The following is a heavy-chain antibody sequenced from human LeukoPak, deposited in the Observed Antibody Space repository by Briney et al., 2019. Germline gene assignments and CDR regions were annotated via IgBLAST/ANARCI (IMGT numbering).Heavy chain of an antibody. D-gene: IGHD2-2*01. CDR2: ISYDGSNK. V-gene: IGHV3-30-3*01. CDR3: ARDALPAAMAYYFDY. CDR1: GFTFSSYA. Sequence: GRSLRLSCAASGFTFSSYAMRWVRQAPGKGLEWVAVISYDGSNKYYADSVKGRFTISRDNSKNTLYLQMNSLRAEDTALYYCARDALPAAMAYYFDYSGQGTLVTVSS. J-gene: IGHJ4*02.